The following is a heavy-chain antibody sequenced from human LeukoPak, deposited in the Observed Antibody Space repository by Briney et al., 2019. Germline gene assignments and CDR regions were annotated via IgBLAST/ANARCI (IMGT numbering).Heavy chain of an antibody. CDR3: ATVRGGYSSGWIHLYYYMDV. J-gene: IGHJ6*03. CDR1: GYTLTELS. CDR2: FDPEDGET. V-gene: IGHV1-24*01. D-gene: IGHD6-19*01. Sequence: ASVKVSCKVSGYTLTELSMHWVRQAPGKGLEWMGGFDPEDGETIYAQKFQGRVTMTEDTSTDTAYMELSSLRSEDTAVYYCATVRGGYSSGWIHLYYYMDVWGKGTTVTVSS.